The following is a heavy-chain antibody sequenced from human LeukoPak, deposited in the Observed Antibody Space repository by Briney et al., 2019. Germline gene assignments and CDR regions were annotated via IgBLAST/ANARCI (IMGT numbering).Heavy chain of an antibody. CDR3: ARVRGGGPYYYYYMDV. CDR2: INPSGGST. Sequence: ASVKVSCKASGYTFTSYYMHWVRQAPGQGLEWMGIINPSGGSTSYAQKFQGRVTMTRDMSTSTVYMELRSLRSDDTAVYYCARVRGGGPYYYYYMDVWGKGTTVTISS. J-gene: IGHJ6*03. D-gene: IGHD3-16*01. V-gene: IGHV1-46*01. CDR1: GYTFTSYY.